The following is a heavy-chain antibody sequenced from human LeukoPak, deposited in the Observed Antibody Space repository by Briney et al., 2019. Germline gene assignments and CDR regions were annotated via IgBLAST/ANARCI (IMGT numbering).Heavy chain of an antibody. CDR1: GYTFTSNY. V-gene: IGHV1-46*01. CDR2: IYPRDGST. CDR3: ARDQEGFDY. Sequence: ASEKVSYKASGYTFTSNYIHWVRQAPGQGLEWMGMIYPRDGSTSYAQKFQGRDTVTRDTSTSTVHMELSGLRSEDTAVYYCARDQEGFDYWGQGTLVTVSS. J-gene: IGHJ4*02.